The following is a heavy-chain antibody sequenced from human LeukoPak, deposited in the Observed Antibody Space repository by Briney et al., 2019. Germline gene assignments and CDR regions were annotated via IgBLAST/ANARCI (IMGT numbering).Heavy chain of an antibody. CDR1: RFTFSTYD. V-gene: IGHV3-23*01. CDR2: VSVNGRST. D-gene: IGHD2-21*01. Sequence: AGGSLRLSCTASRFTFSTYDMTWVRQAPGKGLEWVSTVSVNGRSTHYADSVKGRFTISRDNSKNTLYLQMNSLRAEDTALYYCAKPGEPSNYFFDRWGQGALVTVSA. CDR3: AKPGEPSNYFFDR. J-gene: IGHJ4*02.